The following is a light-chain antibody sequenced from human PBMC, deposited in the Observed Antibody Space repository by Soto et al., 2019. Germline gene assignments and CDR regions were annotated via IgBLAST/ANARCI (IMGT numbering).Light chain of an antibody. CDR2: DVN. CDR1: SSDVGGYNY. J-gene: IGLJ1*01. Sequence: QSVLTQPASVSGSPGQSITFSCTGTSSDVGGYNYVSWYQQHPGKAPKLMIYDVNYRPSGISHRFSGSKSGNTASLAISGLQAEDEADYFCSSYTSSSKYVFGTGTKVTVL. CDR3: SSYTSSSKYV. V-gene: IGLV2-14*03.